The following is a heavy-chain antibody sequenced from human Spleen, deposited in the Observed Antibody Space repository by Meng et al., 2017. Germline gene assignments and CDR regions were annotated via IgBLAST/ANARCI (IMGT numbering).Heavy chain of an antibody. J-gene: IGHJ5*02. V-gene: IGHV3-20*04. Sequence: GGSLRLSCAASGFTFDDYGMTWVRQAPGKGLEWVSGINWNGGSVTYADSVKGRFTISRDNAKNSLYLQMNSLRAEDMAVYYCARSRRSSGYYYAWFDPWGQGTLVTVSS. D-gene: IGHD3-22*01. CDR3: ARSRRSSGYYYAWFDP. CDR2: INWNGGSV. CDR1: GFTFDDYG.